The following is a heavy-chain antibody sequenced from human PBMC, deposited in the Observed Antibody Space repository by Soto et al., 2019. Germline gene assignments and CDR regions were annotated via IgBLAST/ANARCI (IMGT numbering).Heavy chain of an antibody. J-gene: IGHJ6*02. CDR1: GFAFSSYG. CDR3: ARDQLIRIAAAGYYYYYSMDI. CDR2: IWYDGSNK. V-gene: IGHV3-33*01. D-gene: IGHD6-13*01. Sequence: GGSLRLSCAASGFAFSSYGMHWVRQAPGKGLEWVAVIWYDGSNKYYADSVKGRFAISRDNSKNTLYLQMNSLRAEDTAVYYCARDQLIRIAAAGYYYYYSMDIWGQGTTVTVSS.